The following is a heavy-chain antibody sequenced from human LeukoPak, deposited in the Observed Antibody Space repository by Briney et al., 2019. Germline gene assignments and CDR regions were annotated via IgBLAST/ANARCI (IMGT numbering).Heavy chain of an antibody. CDR3: ARDVEGSGWRIDY. Sequence: SETLSLTCTVSGGSISSYYWGWIRQPPGKGLEWIGSSGSTYYNPSLKSRVTISVDTSRNQFSLKLSSVTAADTAVYYCARDVEGSGWRIDYWGQGTLVTVSS. J-gene: IGHJ4*02. D-gene: IGHD6-19*01. V-gene: IGHV4-39*07. CDR2: SGST. CDR1: GGSISSYY.